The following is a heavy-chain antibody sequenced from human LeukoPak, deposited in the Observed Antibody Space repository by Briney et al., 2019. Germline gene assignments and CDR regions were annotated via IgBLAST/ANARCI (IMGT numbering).Heavy chain of an antibody. J-gene: IGHJ4*02. CDR1: GYTLTSYD. CDR2: MNPNSGRT. Sequence: ASVKVSCKASGYTLTSYDVNWVRQATGQGLEWMGWMNPNSGRTGYAQKFQGRVTITRNTPISTAYMELSSLRSEDTAVYFCARETPSRYFDYWGQGTPVTVSS. V-gene: IGHV1-8*01. CDR3: ARETPSRYFDY. D-gene: IGHD4-23*01.